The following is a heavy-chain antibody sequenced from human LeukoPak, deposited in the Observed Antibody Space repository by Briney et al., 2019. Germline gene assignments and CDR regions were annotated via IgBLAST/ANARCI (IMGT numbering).Heavy chain of an antibody. Sequence: SETLFLTCAVYGGSFSGYYWSWVRQPPGKGLEWIGEINHSGSTNYNPSLKSRVTISVDTSKNQFSLKLSSVTAADTAVYYCARGIAARPGTRPLSSRGNQRNIYYYYYMDVWGKGTTVTVSS. V-gene: IGHV4-34*01. CDR2: INHSGST. CDR3: ARGIAARPGTRPLSSRGNQRNIYYYYYMDV. J-gene: IGHJ6*03. D-gene: IGHD6-6*01. CDR1: GGSFSGYY.